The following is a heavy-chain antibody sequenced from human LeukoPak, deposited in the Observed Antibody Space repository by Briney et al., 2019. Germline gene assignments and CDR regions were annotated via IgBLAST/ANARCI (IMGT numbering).Heavy chain of an antibody. D-gene: IGHD2-2*01. J-gene: IGHJ5*02. Sequence: SETLSLTCTVSGGSISTVGSYWSWVRQPPGKGLEWIGYIYHSGITSYNPSLRSRVTISLDRSKNQFSLQLTSVTAADTAVYYCARGHFHCSSTSCYHNWFDPWGQGTLVTVSS. CDR1: GGSISTVGSY. CDR3: ARGHFHCSSTSCYHNWFDP. V-gene: IGHV4-30-2*01. CDR2: IYHSGIT.